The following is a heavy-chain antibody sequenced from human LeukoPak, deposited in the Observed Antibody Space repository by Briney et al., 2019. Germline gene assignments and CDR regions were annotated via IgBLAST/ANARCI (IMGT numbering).Heavy chain of an antibody. CDR2: INSDGSST. CDR3: ARGYYSSSRFDS. D-gene: IGHD6-13*01. CDR1: GFTFSSYW. V-gene: IGHV3-74*01. Sequence: AGGSLRLSCAASGFTFSSYWMHWVRQAPGKGLVWVSRINSDGSSTSYADSVKGRFTISRDNAENTLYMRMNSLRPEDTAVYYCARGYYSSSRFDSWGQGTLVTVSS. J-gene: IGHJ4*02.